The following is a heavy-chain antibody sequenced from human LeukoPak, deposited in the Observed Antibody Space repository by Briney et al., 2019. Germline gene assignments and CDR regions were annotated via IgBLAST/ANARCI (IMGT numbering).Heavy chain of an antibody. CDR1: GGSFRGNY. CDR2: IIHDRGTGRGTP. CDR3: ARGPREAAPGILGYSYYYYGMDV. V-gene: IGHV4-34*01. J-gene: IGHJ6*02. Sequence: SETLSLTCAVYGGSFRGNYWSGMPQPPGEGRECSGEIIHDRGTGRGTPTYNPSLKSRVTIAVDTSKNPFSLTLNAVPAAHTAVYYCARGPREAAPGILGYSYYYYGMDVWGLGTTVTVSS. D-gene: IGHD3-3*01.